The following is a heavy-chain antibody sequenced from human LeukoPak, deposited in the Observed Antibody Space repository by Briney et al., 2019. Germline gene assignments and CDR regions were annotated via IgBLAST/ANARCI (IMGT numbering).Heavy chain of an antibody. CDR2: INPSGGGT. CDR3: ARAYGSGSYTLLFFDY. V-gene: IGHV1-46*01. Sequence: ASVKVSCKASGYTFTSYYMHWVRQAPGQGLAWMGLINPSGGGTSYAQKIQGRVTMTRDTSTSTVYMELSSLRSEDTAVYYCARAYGSGSYTLLFFDYWGQGTLVTVSS. D-gene: IGHD3-10*01. CDR1: GYTFTSYY. J-gene: IGHJ4*02.